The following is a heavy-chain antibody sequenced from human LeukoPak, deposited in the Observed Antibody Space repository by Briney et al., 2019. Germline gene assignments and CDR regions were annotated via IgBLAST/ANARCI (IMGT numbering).Heavy chain of an antibody. J-gene: IGHJ5*02. V-gene: IGHV3-7*04. CDR3: ARDMEYSSSWYRYNWFDP. Sequence: GGSLILSCAASGFTFSSYWMSWVRQAPRKGLEWVANIKQDGSEKYYVDSVKGRFTISRDNAKNSLYLQMNSLRVEDTAVYYCARDMEYSSSWYRYNWFDPWGQGTLVTVSS. CDR2: IKQDGSEK. D-gene: IGHD6-13*01. CDR1: GFTFSSYW.